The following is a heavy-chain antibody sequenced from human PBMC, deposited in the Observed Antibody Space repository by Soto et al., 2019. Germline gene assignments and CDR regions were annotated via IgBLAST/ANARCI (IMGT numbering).Heavy chain of an antibody. J-gene: IGHJ5*02. CDR1: GGSFSGYY. Sequence: QVQLQQWGAGLLKPSETLSLTCAVYGGSFSGYYWSWIRQPPGKGLEWIGEINHSGSTNYNPSLKSRVTISVDTSKNQFSLKLSSVTAADTAVYYCARGRPGWVVPAAIWRNWFDPWGQGTLVTVSS. D-gene: IGHD2-2*02. V-gene: IGHV4-34*01. CDR2: INHSGST. CDR3: ARGRPGWVVPAAIWRNWFDP.